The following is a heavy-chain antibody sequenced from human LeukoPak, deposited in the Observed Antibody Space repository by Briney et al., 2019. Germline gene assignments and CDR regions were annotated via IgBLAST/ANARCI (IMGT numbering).Heavy chain of an antibody. CDR3: ATTGSSIAARNAFDI. Sequence: ASVKVSCKASGYTFTSYAMNWVRQAPGQGLEWMGGIIPIFGTANYAQKFQGRVTITADNSTSTAYMELSSLRSEDTAVYYCATTGSSIAARNAFDIWGQGTMVTVSS. CDR2: IIPIFGTA. D-gene: IGHD6-6*01. J-gene: IGHJ3*02. CDR1: GYTFTSYA. V-gene: IGHV1-69*06.